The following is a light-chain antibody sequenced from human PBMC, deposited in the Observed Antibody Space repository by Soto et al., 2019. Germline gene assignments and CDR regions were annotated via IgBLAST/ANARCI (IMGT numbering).Light chain of an antibody. CDR2: VGTGGIVG. J-gene: IGLJ2*01. V-gene: IGLV9-49*01. Sequence: QSVLTQPPSASASLGASVTLTCTLSSGSSNYKVDWYQQRPGKGPRFVMRVGTGGIVGSKGDGIPDRFSVLGSGLNRYLTIKNIQEEDESDYHCGADHGSGSNFVVFGGGTKLTVL. CDR1: SGSSNYK. CDR3: GADHGSGSNFVV.